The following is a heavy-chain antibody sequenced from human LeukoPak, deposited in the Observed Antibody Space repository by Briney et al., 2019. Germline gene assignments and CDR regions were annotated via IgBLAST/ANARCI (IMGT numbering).Heavy chain of an antibody. CDR2: IYYSGST. J-gene: IGHJ4*02. Sequence: PSQTLSLTCTVSGGSISSGGYYWSWIRQHPGKGLEWIGYIYYSGSTYYNPSLKSRVTISVDTSKNQFSLKLSSVTAADTAVYYCARLGPLLSPGLDYWGQGTLVTVSS. CDR1: GGSISSGGYY. D-gene: IGHD3-3*01. CDR3: ARLGPLLSPGLDY. V-gene: IGHV4-31*03.